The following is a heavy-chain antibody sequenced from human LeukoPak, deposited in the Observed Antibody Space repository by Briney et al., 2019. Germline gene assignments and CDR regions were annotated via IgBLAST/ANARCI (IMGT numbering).Heavy chain of an antibody. V-gene: IGHV1-69*05. CDR2: LIPIFGTA. D-gene: IGHD3-22*01. Sequence: SVKVSCKASGGTFSSYAICWVRQAPGQGLEWMGRLIPIFGTANYAQKFQGRVTITTDESTSTAYMELSSLRSEDTAVYYCARTVGVVAQTGGAFDIWGQGTMVTVSS. CDR1: GGTFSSYA. CDR3: ARTVGVVAQTGGAFDI. J-gene: IGHJ3*02.